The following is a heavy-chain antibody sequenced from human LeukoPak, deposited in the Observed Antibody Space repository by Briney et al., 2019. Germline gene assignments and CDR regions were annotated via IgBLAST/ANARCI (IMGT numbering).Heavy chain of an antibody. CDR1: GASISTGSYY. CDR2: TYTSGNT. V-gene: IGHV4-61*02. J-gene: IGHJ6*03. D-gene: IGHD6-19*01. Sequence: SQTLSLTCSVSGASISTGSYYWSWIRQSAGKGLEWIGRTYTSGNTKYNPSLEGRVTISIDTSKNQFSLRLSSVTATDTAVYYCVRGTSGDGRYHYYMDVWGKGTTVTVSS. CDR3: VRGTSGDGRYHYYMDV.